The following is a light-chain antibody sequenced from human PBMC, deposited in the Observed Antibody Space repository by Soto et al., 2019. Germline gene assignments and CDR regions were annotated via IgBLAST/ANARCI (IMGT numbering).Light chain of an antibody. Sequence: IVLSQSPGTLSLSPGERATLSCRASQSVTSNYLAWYQQKPGQAPRLLIYDASNRATGIPARFSGSGSGTDFTLTISSLEPEDFAVYYCQQRSNWPPLTFGGGTKVDIK. CDR1: QSVTSNY. J-gene: IGKJ4*01. CDR3: QQRSNWPPLT. V-gene: IGKV3-11*01. CDR2: DAS.